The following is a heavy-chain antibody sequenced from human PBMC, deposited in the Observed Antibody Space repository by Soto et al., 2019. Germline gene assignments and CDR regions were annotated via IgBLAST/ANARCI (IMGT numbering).Heavy chain of an antibody. V-gene: IGHV4-30-2*05. J-gene: IGHJ4*02. CDR2: IYHRGST. CDR1: GGSIGSGGYS. D-gene: IGHD2-15*01. CDR3: ARAPGCLDTISYLEY. Sequence: SETLSLTCAVSGGSIGSGGYSWSWIRQPPGKGLEWIGYIYHRGSTYYNPSLESRMHMSLDATRNHYSLRLTSVTAADTDVYFCARAPGCLDTISYLEYWGQGKLVTVSS.